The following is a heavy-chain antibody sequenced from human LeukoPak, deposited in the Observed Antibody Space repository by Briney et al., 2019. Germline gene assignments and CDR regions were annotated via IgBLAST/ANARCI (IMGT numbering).Heavy chain of an antibody. J-gene: IGHJ3*02. D-gene: IGHD6-19*01. CDR2: INPNSGGT. V-gene: IGHV1-2*02. Sequence: ASVKVSCKASGYTFTGYYMHWVRQAPGQGLEWMGWINPNSGGTNYAQKFQGRVTMTRDMSISTAYMELSRLRSDDTAVYYCARPIAVAGTGDAFDIWGQGTMVTVSS. CDR3: ARPIAVAGTGDAFDI. CDR1: GYTFTGYY.